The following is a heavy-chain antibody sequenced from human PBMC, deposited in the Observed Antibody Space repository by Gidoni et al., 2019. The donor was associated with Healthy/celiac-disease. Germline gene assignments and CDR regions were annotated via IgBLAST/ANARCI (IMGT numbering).Heavy chain of an antibody. D-gene: IGHD2-2*01. J-gene: IGHJ6*03. CDR3: ARVGGDCSSTSCFSNYYYYYMDV. CDR1: GYTFTGYY. CDR2: INPNSGGT. V-gene: IGHV1-2*02. Sequence: QVQLVQSGAEVKKPGASVKVSCKASGYTFTGYYMPWVRQAPGQGLEWMGWINPNSGGTNDAQKFQGRVTMTRDTSISTAYMELSRLRSDDTAVYYCARVGGDCSSTSCFSNYYYYYMDVWGKGTTVTVSS.